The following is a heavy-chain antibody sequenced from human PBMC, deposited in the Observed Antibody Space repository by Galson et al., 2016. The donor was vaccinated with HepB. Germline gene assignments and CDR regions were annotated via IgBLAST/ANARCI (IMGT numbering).Heavy chain of an antibody. J-gene: IGHJ6*02. D-gene: IGHD2-15*01. CDR2: ISSSSAYM. CDR1: GLTFSRYS. Sequence: SLRLSCAASGLTFSRYSMNWVRQAPGKGLEWVSSISSSSAYMYYADSAKGRFTISRDNAKNSLYLQMNSLRAEDTAVYYCARDCSGGSCYGYYYFVMDVWGQGTTVTVSS. CDR3: ARDCSGGSCYGYYYFVMDV. V-gene: IGHV3-21*06.